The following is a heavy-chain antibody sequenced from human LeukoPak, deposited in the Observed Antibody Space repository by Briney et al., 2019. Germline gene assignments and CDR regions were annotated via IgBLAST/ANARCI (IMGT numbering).Heavy chain of an antibody. J-gene: IGHJ6*02. CDR1: GGSFSGYY. CDR2: IYYSGST. Sequence: SETLSLTCAVYGGSFSGYYWSWIRQPPGKGLEWIGYIYYSGSTNYNPSLKSRVTISVDTSKNQFSLKLSSVTAADTAVYYCARDTRRYSGSYSGVYYYYGMDVWGQGTTVTVSS. V-gene: IGHV4-59*01. D-gene: IGHD1-26*01. CDR3: ARDTRRYSGSYSGVYYYYGMDV.